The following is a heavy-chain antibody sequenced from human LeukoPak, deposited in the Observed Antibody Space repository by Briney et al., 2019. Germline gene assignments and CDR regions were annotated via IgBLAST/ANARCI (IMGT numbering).Heavy chain of an antibody. D-gene: IGHD1/OR15-1a*01. CDR1: GFTFSNWA. V-gene: IGHV3-23*01. CDR3: AKWAGSGEQTKRYFGPFDF. CDR2: ISGDGGGT. J-gene: IGHJ4*02. Sequence: GGSLRLSRAASGFTFSNWAITWVRQAPGMGLKWVSSISGDGGGTYYADSVKGRFTVSRDNSKNTLYLEINSLRVEDTAVHYCAKWAGSGEQTKRYFGPFDFWGQGTLVTVSS.